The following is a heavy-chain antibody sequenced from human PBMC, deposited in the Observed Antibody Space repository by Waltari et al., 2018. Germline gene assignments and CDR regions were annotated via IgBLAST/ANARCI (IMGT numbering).Heavy chain of an antibody. V-gene: IGHV4-34*01. CDR3: ASNSGSYFRRWWFDP. CDR1: GGPFSGYY. D-gene: IGHD3-10*01. J-gene: IGHJ5*02. Sequence: QVQLQQWGAGLLKPSETLSLTCAVYGGPFSGYYWSWIRQTPGKGLEWIGEINHSGSTNYNPSLKSRVTISVDTSKNQFSLKLSSVTAADTAVYYCASNSGSYFRRWWFDPWGQGTLVTVSS. CDR2: INHSGST.